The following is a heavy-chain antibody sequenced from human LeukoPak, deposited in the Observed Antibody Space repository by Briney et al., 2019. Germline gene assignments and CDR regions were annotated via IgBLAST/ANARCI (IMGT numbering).Heavy chain of an antibody. CDR2: INPNSGGT. CDR1: GYTFTGYY. Sequence: ASVKVSCKASGYTFTGYYMHWVRQAPGQGLEWMGWINPNSGGTNYAQKFQGRVTMTRDTSISTAYMELSRLRSDDTAVYYCAREPGGIAAALFDYWGQGTLVTVSS. V-gene: IGHV1-2*02. D-gene: IGHD6-13*01. J-gene: IGHJ4*02. CDR3: AREPGGIAAALFDY.